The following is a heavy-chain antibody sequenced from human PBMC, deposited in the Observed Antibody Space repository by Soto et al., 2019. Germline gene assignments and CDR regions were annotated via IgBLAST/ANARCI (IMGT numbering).Heavy chain of an antibody. CDR1: GFSLSTSGVG. D-gene: IGHD6-13*01. CDR2: IYWDDDK. J-gene: IGHJ5*02. Sequence: QITLKESGPPLVKPTQTLTLTRTFSGFSLSTSGVGVGWIRQPPGKALEWLALIYWDDDKRYSPSLKSRLTITKDTSKNPVVLTMTNMDPVDTATYYCAPSSSSWWFDPWGQGTLVTVSS. CDR3: APSSSSWWFDP. V-gene: IGHV2-5*02.